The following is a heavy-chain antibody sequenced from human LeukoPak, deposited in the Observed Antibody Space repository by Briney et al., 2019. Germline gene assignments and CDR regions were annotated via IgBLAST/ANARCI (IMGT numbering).Heavy chain of an antibody. CDR1: GFTFSSYA. Sequence: PGGSLRLSCAASGFTFSSYAMSWVRQAPGKGLEWVSAISGSGGNTYYADSVKGRFTISRDNSKDTLYLQMNSLRAEDTAVYYCASQPPHCSSTSCYVAYWGQGTLVTVSS. J-gene: IGHJ4*02. D-gene: IGHD2-2*01. CDR3: ASQPPHCSSTSCYVAY. V-gene: IGHV3-23*01. CDR2: ISGSGGNT.